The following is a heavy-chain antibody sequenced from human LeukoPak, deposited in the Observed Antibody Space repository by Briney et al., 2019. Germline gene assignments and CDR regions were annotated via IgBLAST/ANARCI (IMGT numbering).Heavy chain of an antibody. CDR1: GFDVSRNY. CDR2: SGGNT. D-gene: IGHD4-23*01. J-gene: IGHJ4*02. V-gene: IGHV3-53*01. CDR3: ASAFYGGNPDAGY. Sequence: GGSLRLSCAASGFDVSRNYMNWVRQAPGKGLEWVSASGGNTYYADSVKGRFTISRDNSKNTLYLQMNSLRAEDTAVYYRASAFYGGNPDAGYWGQGTLVTVSS.